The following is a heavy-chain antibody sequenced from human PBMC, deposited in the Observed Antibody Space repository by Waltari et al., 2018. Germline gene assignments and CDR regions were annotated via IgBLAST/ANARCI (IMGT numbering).Heavy chain of an antibody. CDR3: ARSYHYDNGGKAFDH. D-gene: IGHD3-22*01. V-gene: IGHV3-66*02. J-gene: IGHJ4*02. CDR1: GFTVSTNY. Sequence: EVQLVESGGALVQPGGSLRLSCAASGFTVSTNYMNWVRQAPGKGLGWFSVIYSDGRTYYIDSVKGRFTISRDNSKNTLYLQMNSLRPEDTAVYYCARSYHYDNGGKAFDHWGQGTLVTVSS. CDR2: IYSDGRT.